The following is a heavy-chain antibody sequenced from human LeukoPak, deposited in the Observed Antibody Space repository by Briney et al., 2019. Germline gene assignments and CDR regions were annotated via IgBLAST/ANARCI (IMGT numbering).Heavy chain of an antibody. V-gene: IGHV4-34*01. J-gene: IGHJ4*02. CDR1: GGSFSGYY. CDR2: INHSGST. D-gene: IGHD2-2*01. CDR3: ARGEPAAADRPQNFDY. Sequence: SETLSLTCAVYGGSFSGYYWSWIRQPPGKGLEWIGEINHSGSTNYNPSLKSRVTISVDTSKNQFSLKLSSVTAADTAVYYCARGEPAAADRPQNFDYWGQGTLVTVSS.